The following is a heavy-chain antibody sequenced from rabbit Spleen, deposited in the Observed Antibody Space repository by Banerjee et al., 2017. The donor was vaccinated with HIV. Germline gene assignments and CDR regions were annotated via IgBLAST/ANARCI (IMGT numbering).Heavy chain of an antibody. Sequence: QSLEESGGDLVKPGASLTLTCTASGVSFSLSSYMCWFRQAPGKGLEWIACIDSGSSGFTYYATWAIGRFTCSKPSSTTVTLQMTRLTAADTATYFCARDTSSSFSSYGMDLWGPGTLVTVS. CDR1: GVSFSLSSY. V-gene: IGHV1S40*01. CDR2: IDSGSSGFT. CDR3: ARDTSSSFSSYGMDL. D-gene: IGHD1-1*01. J-gene: IGHJ6*01.